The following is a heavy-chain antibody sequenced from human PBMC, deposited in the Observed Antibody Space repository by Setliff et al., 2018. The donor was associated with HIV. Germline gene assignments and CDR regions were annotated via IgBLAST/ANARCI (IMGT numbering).Heavy chain of an antibody. CDR3: ARAWAMQQLVPAY. CDR2: IRKKDQGRTT. D-gene: IGHD6-6*01. J-gene: IGHJ4*02. CDR1: GFTFGDYA. V-gene: IGHV3-49*04. Sequence: GGSLRLSCTASGFTFGDYAMSWVRLAPGKGLEWVGLIRKKDQGRTTEYAASVKGRFTISRDDPKSIVYLQMNSLEMEDTAVYYCARAWAMQQLVPAYWGQGTLVTVSS.